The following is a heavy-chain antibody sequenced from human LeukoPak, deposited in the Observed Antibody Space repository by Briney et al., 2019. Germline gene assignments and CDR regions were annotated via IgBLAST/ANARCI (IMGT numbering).Heavy chain of an antibody. CDR2: IYSGGST. D-gene: IGHD3-22*01. CDR1: GLTVSSNY. Sequence: QPGGSLRLSCAASGLTVSSNYMSWVRQAPGKGLEWVSVIYSGGSTYYADSVKGRFTISRDNSKNTLYLQMNSLRAEDTAVYYCARDLLPFTMIVVAPPVWGQGTLVTVSS. J-gene: IGHJ4*02. CDR3: ARDLLPFTMIVVAPPV. V-gene: IGHV3-66*01.